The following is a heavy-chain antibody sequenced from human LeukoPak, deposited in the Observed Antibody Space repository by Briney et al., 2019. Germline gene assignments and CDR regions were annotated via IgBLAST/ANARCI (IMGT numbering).Heavy chain of an antibody. CDR2: ITSRGEST. D-gene: IGHD3-22*01. J-gene: IGHJ4*02. Sequence: GGSLRLSCAASGFTFSIYAMSWVRQAPGKGLQWVSSITSRGESTWYVDSVKGRFTITRDNSENTLYLQMHSLRAEDMAVYYCARDRPNYYGSDGHYYRRDGDYWGRGTLVSVSS. V-gene: IGHV3-23*01. CDR1: GFTFSIYA. CDR3: ARDRPNYYGSDGHYYRRDGDY.